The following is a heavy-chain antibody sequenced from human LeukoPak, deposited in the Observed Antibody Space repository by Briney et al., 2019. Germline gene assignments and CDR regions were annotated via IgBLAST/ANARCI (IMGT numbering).Heavy chain of an antibody. D-gene: IGHD3-22*01. CDR3: ARDGGMEGSDFSDSSGLGHFV. Sequence: ETLSLTCTVFGGSITTSSLYSAWIRQPPGKGLEWIGYIYYSGSTNYNPSLKSRVTISVDTSKNQFSLKLSSVTAADTAVYYCARDGGMEGSDFSDSSGLGHFVWGQGTLVTVSS. J-gene: IGHJ4*02. V-gene: IGHV4-61*01. CDR2: IYYSGST. CDR1: GGSITTSSLY.